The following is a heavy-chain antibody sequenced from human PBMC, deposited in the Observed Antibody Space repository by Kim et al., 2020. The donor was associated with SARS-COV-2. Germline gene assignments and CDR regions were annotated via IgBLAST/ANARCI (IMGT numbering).Heavy chain of an antibody. Sequence: ASVKVSCKASGYTFTSYGISWVRQAPGQGLEWMGWISAYNGNTNYAQKLQGRVTMTTDTSTSTAYMELRSLRSDDTAVYYCARELDILTGYDAFDIWGQGTMVTVSS. CDR3: ARELDILTGYDAFDI. CDR2: ISAYNGNT. CDR1: GYTFTSYG. J-gene: IGHJ3*02. D-gene: IGHD3-9*01. V-gene: IGHV1-18*01.